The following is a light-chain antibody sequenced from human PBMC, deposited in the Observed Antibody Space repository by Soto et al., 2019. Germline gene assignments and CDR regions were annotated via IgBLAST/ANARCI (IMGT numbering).Light chain of an antibody. Sequence: DIQMTQSPSTLSASVGDRVTITCRASQSISSWLAWYQQKPGKAPKLLIYKASSLESGVPSRFRGSGSGTEFTLTISSLQPDYFASYYCQQYETFGQGTKVEIK. CDR3: QQYET. CDR2: KAS. J-gene: IGKJ1*01. CDR1: QSISSW. V-gene: IGKV1-5*03.